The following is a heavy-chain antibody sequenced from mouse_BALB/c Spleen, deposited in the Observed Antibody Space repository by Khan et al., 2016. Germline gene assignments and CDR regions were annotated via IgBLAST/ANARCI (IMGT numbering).Heavy chain of an antibody. CDR2: ISSGSTNI. Sequence: EVELVESGGDLVQPGGSRKLSCAASGFTFSGFGMHWVRQAPEKGLEWVAYISSGSTNIYYADTVTGRFTISRDNPKNTLFLQMPSLRSEERARYDCARMGGSDAMDYWGQGTSVTVSS. V-gene: IGHV5-17*02. CDR3: ARMGGSDAMDY. CDR1: GFTFSGFG. J-gene: IGHJ4*01.